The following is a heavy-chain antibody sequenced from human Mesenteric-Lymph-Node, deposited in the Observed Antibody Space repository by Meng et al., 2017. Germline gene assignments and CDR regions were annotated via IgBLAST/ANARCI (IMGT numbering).Heavy chain of an antibody. CDR3: ATKDDP. V-gene: IGHV3-13*01. J-gene: IGHJ5*02. CDR1: GSTFSIYD. CDR2: INTAGDT. Sequence: EVWLVESGGGLVQPGGSMRLSFAASGSTFSIYDMHWVRQGTGKGLEWVSIINTAGDTYYPGSVKGRFTISRENAKNSLSLQVNSLRAGGTAVYYCATKDDPWGQGTLVTVSS. D-gene: IGHD2-8*01.